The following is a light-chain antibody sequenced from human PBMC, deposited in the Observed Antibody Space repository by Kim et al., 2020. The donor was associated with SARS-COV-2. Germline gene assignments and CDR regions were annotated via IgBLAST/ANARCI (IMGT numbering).Light chain of an antibody. J-gene: IGKJ4*01. Sequence: ATINCKSSQNILYHSDNRNYLAWYQQKPGQSPKLLIYWASTRESGVPDRFSGRVSGTDFTLTITSLQAEDVAVYYCQQYYSAPLTFGGGTKVDIK. CDR1: QNILYHSDNRNY. CDR3: QQYYSAPLT. CDR2: WAS. V-gene: IGKV4-1*01.